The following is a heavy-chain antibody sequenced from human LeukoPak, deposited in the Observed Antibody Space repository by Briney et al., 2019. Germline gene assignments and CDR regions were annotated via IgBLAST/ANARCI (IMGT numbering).Heavy chain of an antibody. Sequence: GGSLRLSCAASGFTFSSYAMHWVRQAPGEGLEYVSAISSNGGSTYYANSVKGRFTISRDNSKNTLYLQMGSLRAEDMAVYYCARDPGLDPYYYYYYMDVWGKGTTVTVSS. D-gene: IGHD6-19*01. J-gene: IGHJ6*03. CDR2: ISSNGGST. CDR3: ARDPGLDPYYYYYYMDV. V-gene: IGHV3-64*01. CDR1: GFTFSSYA.